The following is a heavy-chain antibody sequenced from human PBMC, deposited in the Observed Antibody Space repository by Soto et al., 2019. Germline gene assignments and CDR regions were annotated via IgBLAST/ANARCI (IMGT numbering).Heavy chain of an antibody. CDR1: GFTFSSAW. CDR3: AADVPSQGRGEFDY. V-gene: IGHV3-15*07. J-gene: IGHJ4*02. Sequence: EVQLVESGGGLVKSGGSLRVSCAASGFTFSSAWMTWVRQAPGKGLEWDGRIKSKVDGETTDYAAPVKGRLTISRDDSESTLYLQMNSLKSEDTAVYYCAADVPSQGRGEFDYWGQGILVTVSS. CDR2: IKSKVDGETT.